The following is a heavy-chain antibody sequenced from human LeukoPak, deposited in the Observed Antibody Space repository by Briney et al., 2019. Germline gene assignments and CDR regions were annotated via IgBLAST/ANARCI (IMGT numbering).Heavy chain of an antibody. J-gene: IGHJ3*02. D-gene: IGHD2-2*02. Sequence: PSETLSLTCTVSGGSISSGSYYWSWIRQPAGKGVECIGRIYTSGSTNYNPSLKSQVTISVDTSKNQFSVKLSSVTAADTAVYYCARERIVVVPAAIVGVGAFDIWGQGTMVSVSS. V-gene: IGHV4-61*02. CDR3: ARERIVVVPAAIVGVGAFDI. CDR1: GGSISSGSYY. CDR2: IYTSGST.